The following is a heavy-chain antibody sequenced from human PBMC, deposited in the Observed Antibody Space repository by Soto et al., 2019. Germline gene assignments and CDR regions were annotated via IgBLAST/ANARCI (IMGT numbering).Heavy chain of an antibody. V-gene: IGHV3-33*01. J-gene: IGHJ4*02. D-gene: IGHD5-18*01. CDR1: GFTFSSYG. CDR3: ARDRDTAMVYYFDY. Sequence: SLRLSCAAPGFTFSSYGMHWVRQAPGKGLEWVAVIWYDGSNKYYADSVKGRFTISRDNSKNTLYLQMNSLRAEDTAVYYCARDRDTAMVYYFDYWGQGTLVTVSS. CDR2: IWYDGSNK.